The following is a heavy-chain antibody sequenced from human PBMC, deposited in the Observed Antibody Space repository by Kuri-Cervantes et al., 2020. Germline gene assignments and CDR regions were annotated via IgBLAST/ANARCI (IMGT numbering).Heavy chain of an antibody. CDR3: ARVNDGDAFDI. J-gene: IGHJ3*02. Sequence: GESLKISCQSSGYSFATYWLAWVRQMPGKGLEWMGIIYPDDSDTRYSPSFEGQVTISADKSISTAYLQWSSLKASDTAMYYCARVNDGDAFDIWGQGTMVTVSS. CDR2: IYPDDSDT. V-gene: IGHV5-51*01. D-gene: IGHD2-21*01. CDR1: GYSFATYW.